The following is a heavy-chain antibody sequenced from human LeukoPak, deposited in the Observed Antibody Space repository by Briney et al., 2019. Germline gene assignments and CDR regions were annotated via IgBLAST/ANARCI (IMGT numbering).Heavy chain of an antibody. CDR1: GYTFTGYY. J-gene: IGHJ5*02. D-gene: IGHD3-22*01. CDR2: INPNSGGT. Sequence: GASVKVSCKASGYTFTGYYMHWVRQAPGQGLEWMGWINPNSGGTNYAQKFQGRVTMTRDTSISTAYMELSRLRSDDTAVYYCARGLYYYDSSGETNWFDPWGQGTLVTVSS. CDR3: ARGLYYYDSSGETNWFDP. V-gene: IGHV1-2*02.